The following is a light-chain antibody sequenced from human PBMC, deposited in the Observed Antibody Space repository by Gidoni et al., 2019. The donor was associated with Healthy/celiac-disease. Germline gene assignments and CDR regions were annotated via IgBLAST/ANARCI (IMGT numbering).Light chain of an antibody. J-gene: IGKJ5*01. V-gene: IGKV3-15*01. Sequence: EIVMTQSPATLSVSPVERATLSCRASQSVRSNVAWYQQKPGQAPMLLIYGASTRATGIPARFSGSWSGTEFTLTISSLQSEDFAVYYCQQYNNWPVTFGPGTRLEIK. CDR1: QSVRSN. CDR2: GAS. CDR3: QQYNNWPVT.